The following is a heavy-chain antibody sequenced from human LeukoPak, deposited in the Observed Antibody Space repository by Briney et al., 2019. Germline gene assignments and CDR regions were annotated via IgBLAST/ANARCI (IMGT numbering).Heavy chain of an antibody. CDR2: IYYSGST. Sequence: SETLSLTCTVSGGSISSSSYYWGWIRQPPGKGLEWIGSIYYSGSTYYNPSLKSRVTISVDTSKNQFSLKLSSVTAADTAVYYCARDWNFVVVTAIRWFDPWGQGTLVTVSS. V-gene: IGHV4-39*07. CDR3: ARDWNFVVVTAIRWFDP. CDR1: GGSISSSSYY. J-gene: IGHJ5*02. D-gene: IGHD2-21*02.